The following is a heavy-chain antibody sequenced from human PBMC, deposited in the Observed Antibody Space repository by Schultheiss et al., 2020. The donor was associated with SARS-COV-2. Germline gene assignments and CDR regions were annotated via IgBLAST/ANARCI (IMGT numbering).Heavy chain of an antibody. CDR1: GFTFSSYW. Sequence: GSLRLSCAASGFTFSSYWMHWVRQAPGKGLEWVSVIYSGGSTYYADSVKGRFTISRDNSKNTLYLQMNSLRAEDTAVYYCAREAGNSADYWGQGTLVTVSS. CDR2: IYSGGST. CDR3: AREAGNSADY. D-gene: IGHD4-23*01. V-gene: IGHV3-66*01. J-gene: IGHJ4*02.